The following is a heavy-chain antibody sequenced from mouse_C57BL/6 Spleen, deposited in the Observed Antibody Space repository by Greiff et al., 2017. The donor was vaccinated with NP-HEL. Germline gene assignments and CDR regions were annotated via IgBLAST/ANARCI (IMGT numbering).Heavy chain of an antibody. CDR3: ARGRSNYPYAIDY. Sequence: VQLQQPGAELVKPGASVKLSCKASGYTFTSYWMHWVKQRPGRCLEWIGRIDPNSGGTKYNEKFKGKATLTVDKPSSTAYMQLSSLTSEDAAVYYCARGRSNYPYAIDYWGQGTSVTVSS. D-gene: IGHD2-5*01. CDR1: GYTFTSYW. CDR2: IDPNSGGT. V-gene: IGHV1-72*01. J-gene: IGHJ4*01.